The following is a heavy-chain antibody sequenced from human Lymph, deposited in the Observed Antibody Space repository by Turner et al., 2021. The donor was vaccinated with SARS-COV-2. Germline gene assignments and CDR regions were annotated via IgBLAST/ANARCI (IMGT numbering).Heavy chain of an antibody. CDR3: AKSPLGEDYFDY. D-gene: IGHD3-16*01. J-gene: IGHJ4*02. Sequence: EVQLLESGGDLVQPGGSLRLPCAASGFTFSNYAMSWVRQAPGKGLEWVSDISGSGARTYYADSVKGRFTISRDNSKNTLFLQMNSLRADDTAIYYWAKSPLGEDYFDYWGQGTLVTVSS. CDR1: GFTFSNYA. CDR2: ISGSGART. V-gene: IGHV3-23*01.